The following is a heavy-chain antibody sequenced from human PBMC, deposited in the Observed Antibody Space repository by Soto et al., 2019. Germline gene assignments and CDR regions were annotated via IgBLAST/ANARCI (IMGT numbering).Heavy chain of an antibody. V-gene: IGHV3-11*01. CDR1: GFTFSDYY. J-gene: IGHJ4*02. CDR2: ISGSGSTI. D-gene: IGHD6-13*01. CDR3: ARLGSIAAAGKHDY. Sequence: GGSLRLSCAASGFTFSDYYMSWFRQAPGKGLEWVSYISGSGSTIHDADSVKGRFTISRDNAKNSLYLQMNSLRAEDTALYYCARLGSIAAAGKHDYWGQGTLATVSS.